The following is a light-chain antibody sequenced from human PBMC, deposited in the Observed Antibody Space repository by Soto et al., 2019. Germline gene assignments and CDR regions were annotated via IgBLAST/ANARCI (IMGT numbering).Light chain of an antibody. CDR3: QSYDSYNVV. J-gene: IGLJ2*01. CDR1: SGSIADNY. CDR2: DND. V-gene: IGLV6-57*04. Sequence: FMLTQPHSVSASPGKTVTISCTRSSGSIADNYVQWYQQRPGSAPTTVIFDNDQRRSGVPDRFSGSIDSSSNSASLTVAGPRTEDEADYYCQSYDSYNVVFGGGTKLTVL.